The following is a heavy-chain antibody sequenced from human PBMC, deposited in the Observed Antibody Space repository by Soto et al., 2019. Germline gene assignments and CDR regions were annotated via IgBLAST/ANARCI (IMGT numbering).Heavy chain of an antibody. D-gene: IGHD2-15*01. CDR3: ARELGYCSGGSCYMDGAFDF. V-gene: IGHV3-23*01. Sequence: EVQLWESGGGLVQPGGSLRLSCAASGSTFSSYAMSWVRQAPGKGLEWVSVISGSGDSTYYADSVKGRFTISRDNSKNPRYVQMTSLRAEDTAVYYCARELGYCSGGSCYMDGAFDFWGQGTMVTVSS. CDR1: GSTFSSYA. CDR2: ISGSGDST. J-gene: IGHJ3*01.